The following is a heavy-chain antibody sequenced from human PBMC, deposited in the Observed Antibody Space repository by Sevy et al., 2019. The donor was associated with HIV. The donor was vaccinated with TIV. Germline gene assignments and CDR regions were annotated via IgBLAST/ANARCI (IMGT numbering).Heavy chain of an antibody. V-gene: IGHV3-30-3*01. CDR2: ISYDGSNK. CDR3: ALERLSSNVAEYFQN. Sequence: GGSLRLFCAASGFTFTSFSMHWVRQAPGKGLEWVATISYDGSNKYYADSVKGRFTISRDNSKNYLYLQMNSLRAEDTAVYCCALERLSSNVAEYFQNWGQGTLVTVSS. J-gene: IGHJ1*01. CDR1: GFTFTSFS. D-gene: IGHD1-1*01.